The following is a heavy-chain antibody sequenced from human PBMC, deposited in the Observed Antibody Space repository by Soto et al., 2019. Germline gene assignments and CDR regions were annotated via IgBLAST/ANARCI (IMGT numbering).Heavy chain of an antibody. Sequence: PGESLKISCKGSGYSFTSYWIGWVRQMPGKGLEWMGIIYPGDSDTRYSPSFQGQVTISADKSISTAYLQWSSLKASDTAMYYCARLTIAEYDYYYYGMDVWGQGTTVTVYS. CDR3: ARLTIAEYDYYYYGMDV. D-gene: IGHD6-13*01. J-gene: IGHJ6*02. V-gene: IGHV5-51*01. CDR1: GYSFTSYW. CDR2: IYPGDSDT.